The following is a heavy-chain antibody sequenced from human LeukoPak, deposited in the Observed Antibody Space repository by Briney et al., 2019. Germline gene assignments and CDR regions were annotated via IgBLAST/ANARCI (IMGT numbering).Heavy chain of an antibody. D-gene: IGHD4-23*01. CDR2: ISYDGSNK. V-gene: IGHV3-30-3*01. CDR1: GFTFSTYA. J-gene: IGHJ4*02. Sequence: GGSLRLSCAASGFTFSTYAMHWVRQAPGKGLEWVAVISYDGSNKYYADSVKGRFTISRDNSKNTLYLQMNSLRAEDTAVYYCARESYPGKFDYWGQGTLVTASS. CDR3: ARESYPGKFDY.